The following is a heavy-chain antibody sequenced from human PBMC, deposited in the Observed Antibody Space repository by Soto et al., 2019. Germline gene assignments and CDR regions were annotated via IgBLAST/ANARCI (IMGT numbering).Heavy chain of an antibody. CDR2: IHPDEVTT. D-gene: IGHD6-19*01. J-gene: IGHJ3*02. CDR3: GTRSTAVDGFAFDS. CDR1: GFPFNDYW. Sequence: GGSLRLSCTASGFPFNDYWMHWVRQAPGKGLVWVSRIHPDEVTTSYADSVRGRLTVSRDNVRNTLYLQMNSLRAEDTAMYYCGTRSTAVDGFAFDSWGRGTVVNVAS. V-gene: IGHV3-74*01.